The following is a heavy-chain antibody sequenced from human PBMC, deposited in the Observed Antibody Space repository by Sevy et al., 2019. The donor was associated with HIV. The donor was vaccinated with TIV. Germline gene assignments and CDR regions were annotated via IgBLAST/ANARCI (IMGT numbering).Heavy chain of an antibody. D-gene: IGHD1-20*01. CDR2: ISYDGNDK. J-gene: IGHJ3*02. Sequence: GGSLRLSCAASGFAFSNYYAMYWVRQAPGKGLKWVALISYDGNDKYYADSVKGRFTISRDNFKNTLYLQMNSLTAEDTAVYYCARDFNWNDNVAFDIWGQGTLVTVSS. CDR3: ARDFNWNDNVAFDI. CDR1: GFAFSNYYA. V-gene: IGHV3-30-3*01.